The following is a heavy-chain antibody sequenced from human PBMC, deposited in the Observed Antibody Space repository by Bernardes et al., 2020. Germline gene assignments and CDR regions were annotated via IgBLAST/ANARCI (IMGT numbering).Heavy chain of an antibody. V-gene: IGHV4-61*01. CDR1: GGSVSSVRYY. J-gene: IGHJ5*02. D-gene: IGHD4-4*01. CDR3: ARDAATVTGFFDP. CDR2: IYYSGST. Sequence: SESLSLTCTVSGGSVSSVRYYWNWLLHPPGTGLEWIGYIYYSGSTNYNPSLNSRVTISVDTSKNQFSLKLNSVTAADTAVYYCARDAATVTGFFDPWGQGTLVTVSS.